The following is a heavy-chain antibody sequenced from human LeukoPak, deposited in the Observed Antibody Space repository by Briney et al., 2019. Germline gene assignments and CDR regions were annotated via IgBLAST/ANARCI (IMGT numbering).Heavy chain of an antibody. D-gene: IGHD6-6*01. CDR2: FYHGDGST. V-gene: IGHV4-38-2*02. J-gene: IGHJ4*01. CDR3: ARGRARGSSSTY. Sequence: PWETLSLTCTVSGYTFSSGYFWGWVRPPPGEGLEWIGSFYHGDGSTYYNPSLNSRVTISVHTSKIQFSLRLTTVTATDTAVYYCARGRARGSSSTYWGHGTLVTVSS. CDR1: GYTFSSGYF.